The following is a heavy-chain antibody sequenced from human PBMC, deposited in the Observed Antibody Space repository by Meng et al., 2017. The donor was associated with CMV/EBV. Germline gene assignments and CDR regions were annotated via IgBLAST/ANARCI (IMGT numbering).Heavy chain of an antibody. CDR1: GGSSSSYY. CDR3: AREMPIAAAGCFDY. V-gene: IGHV4-4*07. CDR2: IYTSGST. D-gene: IGHD6-13*01. Sequence: VRLQAAGPVLVKPSRTLALTCTVSGGSSSSYYWGWVRQPAGKGLEWIGRIYTSGSTNYNPSLKSRVTMSVDTSMNQFSLKLSSVTAADTAVYYCAREMPIAAAGCFDYWGQGTLVTVSS. J-gene: IGHJ4*02.